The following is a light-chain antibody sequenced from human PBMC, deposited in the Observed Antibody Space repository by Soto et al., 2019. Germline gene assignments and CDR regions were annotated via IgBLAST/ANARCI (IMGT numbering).Light chain of an antibody. CDR2: GAS. CDR1: QSVSSSN. J-gene: IGKJ4*01. V-gene: IGKV3-20*01. Sequence: ETVLTQSPGTLSLSPGQRATLSCRASQSVSSSNLAWYQQKPGQAPRLLIYGASSRATGIPDRFSGSGSETDFTLTISGLEPEDFAVYFCQQYVGSGPVTFGGGTKVEVK. CDR3: QQYVGSGPVT.